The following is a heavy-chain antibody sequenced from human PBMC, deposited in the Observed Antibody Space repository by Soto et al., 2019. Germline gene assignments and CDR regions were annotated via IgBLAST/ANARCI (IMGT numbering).Heavy chain of an antibody. D-gene: IGHD6-13*01. V-gene: IGHV3-49*03. J-gene: IGHJ3*02. CDR1: GFTFGDYA. CDR3: SRAHIAAAGIYAFDI. Sequence: GGSLRLSCTASGFTFGDYAMSWFRQAPGKGLEWVGFIRSKAYGGRTEYAASVKGRFTISRDDSKSIAYLQMNSLKTEETAVYYCSRAHIAAAGIYAFDIWGQGTMVTVSS. CDR2: IRSKAYGGRT.